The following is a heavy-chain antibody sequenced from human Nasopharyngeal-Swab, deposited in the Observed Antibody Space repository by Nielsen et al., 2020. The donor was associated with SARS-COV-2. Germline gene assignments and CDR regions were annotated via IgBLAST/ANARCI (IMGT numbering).Heavy chain of an antibody. V-gene: IGHV3-74*01. Sequence: GGSLRLSCAASGFTVSSNYMSWVRQAPGKGLVWVSRINSDGSSTSYADSVKGRFTISRDNAKNTLYLQMNSLRAEDTAVYYCARRATAVDYWGQGTLVTVSS. CDR3: ARRATAVDY. CDR2: INSDGSST. D-gene: IGHD2-21*02. CDR1: GFTVSSNY. J-gene: IGHJ4*02.